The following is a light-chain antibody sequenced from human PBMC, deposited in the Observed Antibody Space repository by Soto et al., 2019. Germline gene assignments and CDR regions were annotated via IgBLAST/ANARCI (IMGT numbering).Light chain of an antibody. V-gene: IGKV1-5*03. CDR3: QQYLSYPIT. J-gene: IGKJ5*01. CDR2: KAS. Sequence: DIQMTQSPSTLSASVGDRVTITCRASQSLSSWLAWYQQKPGKAPKSLIYKASSLESGVPSRFSGSGSGTEFTLTNSSLQPDDFAPYYCQQYLSYPITFGQGTRLEIK. CDR1: QSLSSW.